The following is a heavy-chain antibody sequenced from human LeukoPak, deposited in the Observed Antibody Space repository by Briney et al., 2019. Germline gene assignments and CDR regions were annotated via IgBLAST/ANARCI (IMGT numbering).Heavy chain of an antibody. CDR2: ISGSDAGT. D-gene: IGHD2-15*01. J-gene: IGHJ4*02. V-gene: IGHV3-23*01. Sequence: GGSLRLSCAASGFTFNNYAMSWVRQAPGKGLEWVSAISGSDAGTYYADSVKGRFTISRDNSKNTLYLQMNSLRAEDAAIYYCAKAPLCGCIGVICYYFDYWGQGTLVTVSS. CDR1: GFTFNNYA. CDR3: AKAPLCGCIGVICYYFDY.